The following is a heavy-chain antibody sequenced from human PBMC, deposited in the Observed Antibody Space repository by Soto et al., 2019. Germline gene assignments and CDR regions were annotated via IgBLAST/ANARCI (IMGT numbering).Heavy chain of an antibody. D-gene: IGHD6-13*01. V-gene: IGHV1-69*02. CDR1: GGTFSSYT. CDR3: ASYIAASGTSAFDL. Sequence: QVQLVQSGAEVKKPGSSVKVSCKASGGTFSSYTISWVRQAPGQGLEWMGRIIPILGIANYAQKFQGRVTSTADKSTSPAYMELRSMRSEDTAVYDCASYIAASGTSAFDLWGQGTKVTVSS. CDR2: IIPILGIA. J-gene: IGHJ3*01.